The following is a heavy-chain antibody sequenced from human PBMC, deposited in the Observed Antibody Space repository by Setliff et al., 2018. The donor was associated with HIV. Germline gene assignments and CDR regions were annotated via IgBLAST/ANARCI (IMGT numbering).Heavy chain of an antibody. D-gene: IGHD4-17*01. Sequence: SETLSLTCSVSGGSISSHHWSWIRQPPGKGLEWIGSIYNSGSTNYNPSLTSRVTISVDTSNNQFSLNLNSVTAADTAVYYCARGGPTVAFGLDVWGQGTTVTVSS. CDR2: IYNSGST. J-gene: IGHJ6*02. V-gene: IGHV4-59*08. CDR1: GGSISSHH. CDR3: ARGGPTVAFGLDV.